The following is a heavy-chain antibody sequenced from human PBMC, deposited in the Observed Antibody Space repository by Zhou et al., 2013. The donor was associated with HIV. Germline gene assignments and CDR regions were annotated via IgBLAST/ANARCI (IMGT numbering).Heavy chain of an antibody. V-gene: IGHV1-69*12. CDR2: TIPIFGPT. Sequence: QVQVVQSGAEVKKPGSSVKVSCKVSGGTFTRYAIHWVRQAPGQGLEWMGRTIPIFGPTNYAQKFQGRVTITADESTNTAYMELSSLKSEDTAVYYCVIIAAAGITEYYFDYWGQGTLVTVSS. J-gene: IGHJ4*02. CDR1: GGTFTRYA. CDR3: VIIAAAGITEYYFDY. D-gene: IGHD6-13*01.